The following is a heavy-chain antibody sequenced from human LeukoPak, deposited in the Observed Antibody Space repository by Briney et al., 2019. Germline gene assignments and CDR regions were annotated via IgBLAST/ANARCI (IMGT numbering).Heavy chain of an antibody. CDR1: GFTFSSYW. Sequence: GGSLRLSCAASGFTFSSYWMHWVRQAPGKGLEWVAVISYDGSNKYYADSVKGRFTISRDNSKNTLYLQMNSLRAEDTAVYYCARGVYSYGYIGGFFDYWGQGTLVTVSS. D-gene: IGHD5-18*01. CDR2: ISYDGSNK. J-gene: IGHJ4*02. V-gene: IGHV3-30-3*01. CDR3: ARGVYSYGYIGGFFDY.